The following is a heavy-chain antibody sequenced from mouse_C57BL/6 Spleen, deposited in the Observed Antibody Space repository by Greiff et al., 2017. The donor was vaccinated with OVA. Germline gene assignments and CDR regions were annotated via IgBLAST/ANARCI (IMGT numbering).Heavy chain of an antibody. Sequence: EVKLMESGGGLVKPGGSLKLSCAASGFTFSDYGMHWVRQAPEKGLEWVAYISSGSSTIYYADTVKGRFTISRDNAKNTLFLQMTSLRCEDTAMYYCARTGSSWYFDVWGTGTTVTVSS. D-gene: IGHD1-1*01. CDR3: ARTGSSWYFDV. CDR1: GFTFSDYG. J-gene: IGHJ1*03. V-gene: IGHV5-17*01. CDR2: ISSGSSTI.